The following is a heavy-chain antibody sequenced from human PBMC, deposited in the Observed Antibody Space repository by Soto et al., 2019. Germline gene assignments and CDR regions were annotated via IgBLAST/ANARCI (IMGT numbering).Heavy chain of an antibody. CDR2: ISGSSTYT. V-gene: IGHV3-11*05. D-gene: IGHD3-10*01. CDR1: GFPFSPYY. J-gene: IGHJ4*02. Sequence: GGSLRLSCVASGFPFSPYYMAWIRQAPGKGLEWVSSISGSSTYTHYADSMKGRFTIFRDDAKNSLYLQMDSLGDDDTAVYFCAREYFGSFDYWGQGSLVTVS. CDR3: AREYFGSFDY.